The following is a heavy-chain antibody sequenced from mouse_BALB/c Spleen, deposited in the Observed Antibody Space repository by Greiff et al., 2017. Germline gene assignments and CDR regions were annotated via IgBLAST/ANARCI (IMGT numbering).Heavy chain of an antibody. CDR2: IDPETGGT. V-gene: IGHV1-15*01. D-gene: IGHD2-1*01. Sequence: QVQLQQSGAELVRPGASVTLSCKASGYTFTDYEMPWVQQTPVHGLEWIGAIDPETGGTAYNQKFKGKATLTADKSSSTAHLELRSLPSEDSAVYYCTRGGNSWFAYWGQGTLVTVSA. J-gene: IGHJ3*01. CDR3: TRGGNSWFAY. CDR1: GYTFTDYE.